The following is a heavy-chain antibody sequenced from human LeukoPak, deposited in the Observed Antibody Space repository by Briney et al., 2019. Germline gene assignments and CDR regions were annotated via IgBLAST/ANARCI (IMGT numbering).Heavy chain of an antibody. D-gene: IGHD3-22*01. J-gene: IGHJ4*02. CDR2: ISSSGSTI. V-gene: IGHV3-48*03. Sequence: GGSLRLSCAASGFTFSSYEMNWVRQAPGKGREWVSYISSSGSTIYYADSVKGRFTISRDNAKNSLYLQMNSLRAEDTAVYYCARDRGSDYYDSSGYSYYFDYWGQGTLVTVS. CDR3: ARDRGSDYYDSSGYSYYFDY. CDR1: GFTFSSYE.